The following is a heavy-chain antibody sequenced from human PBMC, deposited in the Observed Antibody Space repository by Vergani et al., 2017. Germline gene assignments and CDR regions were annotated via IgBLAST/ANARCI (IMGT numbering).Heavy chain of an antibody. V-gene: IGHV1-18*01. CDR2: ISAYNGNT. J-gene: IGHJ6*03. Sequence: QVQLVQSGAEVKKPGASVKVSCKASGYTFTSYGISWVRQAPGQGLEWMGWISAYNGNTNYAQKLQGRVTMTTDTSTSTAYMELRSLRSDDTAVYYCAGVSSTPLVLDYYYYMDVWGKGTTVTVSS. CDR1: GYTFTSYG. CDR3: AGVSSTPLVLDYYYYMDV. D-gene: IGHD2-2*01.